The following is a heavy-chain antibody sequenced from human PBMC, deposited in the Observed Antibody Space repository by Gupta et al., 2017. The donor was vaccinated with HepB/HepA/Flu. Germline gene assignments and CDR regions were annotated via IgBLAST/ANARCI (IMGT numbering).Heavy chain of an antibody. D-gene: IGHD2-2*02. J-gene: IGHJ5*02. CDR2: ISSSSSYI. CDR1: GFTFSRYS. CDR3: ARVNPPAAIRFGWFDP. V-gene: IGHV3-21*01. Sequence: EVQLVESGGGLVKPGGSLRLSCAASGFTFSRYSMNWVRQAPGKGLEWVSSISSSSSYIYYADSVKGRFTISRDNAKNSLYLKMNSLRAEDTAVYYCARVNPPAAIRFGWFDPWGQGTLVTVSS.